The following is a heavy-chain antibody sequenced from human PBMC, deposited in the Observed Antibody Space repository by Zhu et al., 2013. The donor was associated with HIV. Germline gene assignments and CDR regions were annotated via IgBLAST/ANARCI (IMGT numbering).Heavy chain of an antibody. CDR1: GGTFNNYG. D-gene: IGHD4-17*01. V-gene: IGHV1-69*06. CDR2: IISVFGAP. CDR3: ARGPTRRDYGDYYYYAMDV. J-gene: IGHJ6*02. Sequence: QVQLVQSGAEVKKPGSSVRVSCKASGGTFNNYGITWVRQAPGQGLEWMGGIISVFGAPDYAQKFQGRVTITADKSTNIAYMELTSLRSEDTAVYYCARGPTRRDYGDYYYYAMDVWGQGTTVTVSS.